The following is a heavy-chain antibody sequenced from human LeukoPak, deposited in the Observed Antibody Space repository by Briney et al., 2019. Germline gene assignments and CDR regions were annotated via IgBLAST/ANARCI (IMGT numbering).Heavy chain of an antibody. J-gene: IGHJ4*02. D-gene: IGHD6-13*01. CDR1: GFTFSSNY. Sequence: GGSLRLSCAASGFTFSSNYMSWVRQAPGKGLEWVSVIYSGGSTYYADSVKGRFTISRDNSKNTLYLQMNSLRAEDTAVYYCARDLRMAAAGPTFDYWGQGTLVTVSS. V-gene: IGHV3-66*01. CDR3: ARDLRMAAAGPTFDY. CDR2: IYSGGST.